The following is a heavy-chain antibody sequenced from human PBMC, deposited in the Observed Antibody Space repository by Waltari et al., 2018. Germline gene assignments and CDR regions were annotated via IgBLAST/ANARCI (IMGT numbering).Heavy chain of an antibody. D-gene: IGHD7-27*01. J-gene: IGHJ4*02. Sequence: EVQLVESGGGLVKPGGSLRLSCAASGFTFSSYNMNWVRQAAGKGLEWVSSISSSNSYTHYADSGKGRFTISRDNAKNSLYLQMNSLRAEDTAVYYCATGGWGFYLDYWGQGTLVTVSS. CDR2: ISSSNSYT. CDR3: ATGGWGFYLDY. V-gene: IGHV3-21*01. CDR1: GFTFSSYN.